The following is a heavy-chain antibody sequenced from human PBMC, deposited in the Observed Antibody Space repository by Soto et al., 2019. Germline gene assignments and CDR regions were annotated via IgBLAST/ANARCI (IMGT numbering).Heavy chain of an antibody. J-gene: IGHJ6*02. V-gene: IGHV3-30-3*01. Sequence: QVQLVESGGGMVQPGRSLRLSCAASGFTFSSFVMHWVRQAPGKGLEWVAFIAYDGSNKHYADSVKGRFTISRDNSNNTLYLQMNSLRVEDTAVYYCASPQGAHLNYFYGMDVWGQGTTVTVSS. CDR1: GFTFSSFV. CDR3: ASPQGAHLNYFYGMDV. CDR2: IAYDGSNK.